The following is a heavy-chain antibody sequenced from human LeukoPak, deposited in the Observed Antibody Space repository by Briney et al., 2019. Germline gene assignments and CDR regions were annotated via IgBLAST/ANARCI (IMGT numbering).Heavy chain of an antibody. D-gene: IGHD2-2*02. CDR1: GGTFSSYA. Sequence: SVKVSCKASGGTFSSYAISWVRQAPGQGLEWMGGIIPIFGTANYAQKFQGRVTITTDESTSTAYMELSSLRSEDTAVYYCASCSSTSCYNGGDAFDIWGQGTMVTVSS. J-gene: IGHJ3*02. CDR3: ASCSSTSCYNGGDAFDI. V-gene: IGHV1-69*05. CDR2: IIPIFGTA.